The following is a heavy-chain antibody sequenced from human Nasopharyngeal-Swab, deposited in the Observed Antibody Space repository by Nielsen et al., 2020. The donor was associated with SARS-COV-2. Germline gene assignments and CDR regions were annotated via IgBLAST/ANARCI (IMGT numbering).Heavy chain of an antibody. V-gene: IGHV1-24*01. CDR1: GYTLTELS. CDR3: ATSAPYCSSTSCYTNWFDP. D-gene: IGHD2-2*02. CDR2: FDTEGGET. J-gene: IGHJ5*02. Sequence: ASVQVSCKVSGYTLTELSMHWVRQAPGKGLEWMGGFDTEGGETIYAQKFQGRVTMTEDTSTDTAYMELSSLRSEDTAVYYCATSAPYCSSTSCYTNWFDPWGQGTLVTVSS.